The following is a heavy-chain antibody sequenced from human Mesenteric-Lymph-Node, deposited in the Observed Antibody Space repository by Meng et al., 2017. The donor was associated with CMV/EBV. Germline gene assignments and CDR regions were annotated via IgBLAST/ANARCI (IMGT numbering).Heavy chain of an antibody. CDR2: ISSDENRQ. CDR3: ISDNSGYPRIFDY. Sequence: GSLRLSCAGSGFTFRSYAMHWVRRAPGKGLEWVAVISSDENRQYYADSVKGRFTISRDNSKNTLYLQMNSLRSEDTSVYYCISDNSGYPRIFDYWGQGTRVTVSS. CDR1: GFTFRSYA. D-gene: IGHD4-23*01. J-gene: IGHJ4*02. V-gene: IGHV3-30*04.